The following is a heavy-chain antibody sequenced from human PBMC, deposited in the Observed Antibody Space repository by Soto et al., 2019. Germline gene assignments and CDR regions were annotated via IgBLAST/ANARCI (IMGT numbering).Heavy chain of an antibody. V-gene: IGHV4-59*01. CDR2: IYYSGST. Sequence: PSETLSLTCTVSGGSISSYYWSWIRQPPGKGLEWIGYIYYSGSTNYNPSLKSRVTISVDTSKNQFSLKLSSVTAADTAVYYDFWSGYYWGPYYYYGMDVWGQGTTVTVSS. J-gene: IGHJ6*02. D-gene: IGHD3-3*01. CDR1: GGSISSYY. CDR3: FWSGYYWGPYYYYGMDV.